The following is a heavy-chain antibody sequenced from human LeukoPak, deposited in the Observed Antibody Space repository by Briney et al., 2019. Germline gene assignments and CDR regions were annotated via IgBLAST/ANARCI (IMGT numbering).Heavy chain of an antibody. Sequence: GGSPRLSCAASGFSFSSNSMNWVRQAPGKGLEWLSYISYSSSTIYSADSVKGRFTISRDNAKNSLYLQMNSLRAEDTAVYYCARGGDYYGSGFDYWGQGTLVTVSS. V-gene: IGHV3-48*04. J-gene: IGHJ4*02. CDR3: ARGGDYYGSGFDY. D-gene: IGHD3-10*01. CDR1: GFSFSSNS. CDR2: ISYSSSTI.